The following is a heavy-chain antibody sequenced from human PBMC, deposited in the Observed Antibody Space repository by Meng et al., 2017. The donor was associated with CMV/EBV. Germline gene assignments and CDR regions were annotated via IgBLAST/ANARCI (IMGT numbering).Heavy chain of an antibody. CDR1: GFTFSSYW. D-gene: IGHD3-22*01. Sequence: GESLKISCAASGFTFSSYWMSWVRQAPGKGLGWVANIKQDGSEKYYVDSVKGRFTISRDNAKNSLYLKMNSLRAEDTAVYYCARDYDSSGLGAYYFDYWGQGTLVTVSS. CDR3: ARDYDSSGLGAYYFDY. V-gene: IGHV3-7*01. CDR2: IKQDGSEK. J-gene: IGHJ4*02.